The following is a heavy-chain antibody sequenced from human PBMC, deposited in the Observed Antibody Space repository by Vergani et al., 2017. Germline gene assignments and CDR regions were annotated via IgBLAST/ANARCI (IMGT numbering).Heavy chain of an antibody. D-gene: IGHD3-22*01. V-gene: IGHV1-2*02. CDR1: GYTFTDYY. J-gene: IGHJ3*02. CDR3: ARDPNFYDSSYYPADAFDI. CDR2: INPNSDGT. Sequence: QVQLVQSGAEVKKPGASVRVSCKASGYTFTDYYIHWVRQAPGQGLEWMGWINPNSDGTDYAQKFQGRVTMTRDTSISTAYMELSRLRSDDTAVHYCARDPNFYDSSYYPADAFDIWGQGTVVTVSS.